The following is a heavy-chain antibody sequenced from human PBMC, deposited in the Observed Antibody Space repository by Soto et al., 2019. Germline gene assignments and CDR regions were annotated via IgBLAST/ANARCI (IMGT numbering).Heavy chain of an antibody. V-gene: IGHV4-59*08. J-gene: IGHJ4*02. Sequence: SETLPVTCTVSGGSISSYYWSWIRQPPGKGLEWIGYIYYSGSTNYNPSLKSRVTISVDTSKNQFSLKLNSMTAADTAVYYCARHNYGAGSTYLDYWGQGTLVTVSS. D-gene: IGHD3-10*01. CDR2: IYYSGST. CDR1: GGSISSYY. CDR3: ARHNYGAGSTYLDY.